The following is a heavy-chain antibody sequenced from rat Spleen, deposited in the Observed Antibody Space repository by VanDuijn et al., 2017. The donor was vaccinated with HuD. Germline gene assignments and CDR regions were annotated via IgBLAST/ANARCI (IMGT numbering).Heavy chain of an antibody. CDR2: ISSGGGDT. V-gene: IGHV5-46*01. J-gene: IGHJ2*01. D-gene: IGHD1-1*01. CDR3: NGGETTVEGYFDY. Sequence: EVQLVESGGGLVQPGRSLKLSCAASGFTFSTFPMAWVRQAPKMGLEWVASISSGGGDTYYPDPVRGRFTISRDNAKSTLYLQMNSLRSEDTATYYCNGGETTVEGYFDYWGQGVMVTVSS. CDR1: GFTFSTFP.